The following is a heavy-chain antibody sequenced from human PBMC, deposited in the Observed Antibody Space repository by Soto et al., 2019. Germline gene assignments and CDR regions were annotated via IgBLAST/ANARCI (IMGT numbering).Heavy chain of an antibody. CDR2: IYPGDSDT. CDR1: GYSFTSYW. CDR3: ARWENLGQLVSPYYYGMDV. D-gene: IGHD6-6*01. V-gene: IGHV5-51*01. Sequence: PGESLKISCKGSGYSFTSYWIGWVRQMPGKGLEWMGIIYPGDSDTRYSPSFQGQVTISADKSISTAYLQWSSLKASDTAMYYCARWENLGQLVSPYYYGMDVWGQGTTVTVSS. J-gene: IGHJ6*02.